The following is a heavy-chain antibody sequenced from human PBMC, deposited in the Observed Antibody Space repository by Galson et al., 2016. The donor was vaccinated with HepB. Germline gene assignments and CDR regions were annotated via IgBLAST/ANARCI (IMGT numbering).Heavy chain of an antibody. CDR1: GGVYGGSFSDYH. Sequence: SETLSLTCAVYGGVYGGSFSDYHWSWIRLPPGKGLEWIGEINHSGSTNSNPSLKSRVTISVDASKSQFSLQLRSVTSADTAVYYCARGYTTMVIRSLTTARPTRQFDYWGQGTVVTVSS. CDR2: INHSGST. D-gene: IGHD3-22*01. CDR3: ARGYTTMVIRSLTTARPTRQFDY. J-gene: IGHJ4*02. V-gene: IGHV4-34*01.